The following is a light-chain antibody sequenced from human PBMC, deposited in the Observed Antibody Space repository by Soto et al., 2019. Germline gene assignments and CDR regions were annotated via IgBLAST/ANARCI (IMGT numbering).Light chain of an antibody. CDR3: QQYNTWPYT. J-gene: IGKJ2*01. V-gene: IGKV3-15*01. CDR2: GSS. Sequence: EIVMTQSPATLSVSPGERATLSCRASQSIRSKLAWYEQKPGQAPRLLIYGSSTRATGIPARFSGSGSGTEFTLTISSLQSEDFAVYYCQQYNTWPYTFGQGTKLEIK. CDR1: QSIRSK.